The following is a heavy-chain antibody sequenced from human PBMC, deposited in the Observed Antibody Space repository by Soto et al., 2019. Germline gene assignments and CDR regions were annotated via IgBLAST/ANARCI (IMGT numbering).Heavy chain of an antibody. D-gene: IGHD1-26*01. Sequence: GGSLRLSCAASGFTFSGSAMHWVRQASGKGLEWVGRIRSKANSYATAYAASVKGRFTISRDDSKNTAYLQMNSLKTEDTAVYYGTRLNSPKDLVGAIAFDIWGQGTMVTVSS. CDR2: IRSKANSYAT. J-gene: IGHJ3*02. V-gene: IGHV3-73*01. CDR3: TRLNSPKDLVGAIAFDI. CDR1: GFTFSGSA.